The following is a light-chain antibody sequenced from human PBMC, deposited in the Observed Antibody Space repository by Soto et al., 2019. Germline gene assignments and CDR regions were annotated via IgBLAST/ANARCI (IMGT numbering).Light chain of an antibody. J-gene: IGKJ4*01. CDR3: QQSYSTPLT. CDR1: QPISTS. V-gene: IGKV1-39*01. CDR2: ALS. Sequence: IQGTQSPSSLSASIGDRVIITCRASQPISTSLHWFQQKPGKAPKLLIYALSNLQSGVPSRFSGSGTGTEFTLIISSLQPEDVGNYFCQQSYSTPLTFGGGTKVDIK.